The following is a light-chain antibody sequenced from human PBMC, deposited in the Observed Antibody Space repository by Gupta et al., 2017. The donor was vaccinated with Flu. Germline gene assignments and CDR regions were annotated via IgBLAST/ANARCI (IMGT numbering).Light chain of an antibody. V-gene: IGLV3-25*02. CDR1: ALAKKY. J-gene: IGLJ1*01. CDR3: QSTDNSDAFV. Sequence: SYVLTPPPSLSVSPGQTPRTTCSGHALAKKYAYWFQQKAGQAPLLLIFKDNKRPSGIPERFSGSSSGTTVTLTISGVQAEDEAEYYCQSTDNSDAFVFGTGTKVTAL. CDR2: KDN.